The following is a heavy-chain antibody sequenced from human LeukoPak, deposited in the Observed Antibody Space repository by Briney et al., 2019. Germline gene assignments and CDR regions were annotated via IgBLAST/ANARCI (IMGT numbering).Heavy chain of an antibody. Sequence: SETLSLTCTVSGGSISSGSYYWSWIRQPAGKGLEWIGRIYTSGSTNYNPSLKSRVTISVDTSKNQFSLKLSSVTAADTAVYYCARARSRSYLYYYYYYMDVWGKGTTVTISS. CDR1: GGSISSGSYY. J-gene: IGHJ6*03. V-gene: IGHV4-61*02. CDR2: IYTSGST. CDR3: ARARSRSYLYYYYYYMDV. D-gene: IGHD3-10*01.